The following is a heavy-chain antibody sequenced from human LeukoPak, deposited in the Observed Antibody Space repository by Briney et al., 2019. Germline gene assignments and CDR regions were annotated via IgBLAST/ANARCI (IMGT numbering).Heavy chain of an antibody. Sequence: ASVKVSCKASGYTFTSYGISWVRQAPGQGLEWMGWISAYNGNTNYAQKLQGRVTMTTDTSTSTAYMELRSLRSDDTAVYYCARDPASGAAGSYPFDYWGQGTLVTVSS. CDR3: ARDPASGAAGSYPFDY. D-gene: IGHD6-13*01. CDR1: GYTFTSYG. CDR2: ISAYNGNT. V-gene: IGHV1-18*01. J-gene: IGHJ4*02.